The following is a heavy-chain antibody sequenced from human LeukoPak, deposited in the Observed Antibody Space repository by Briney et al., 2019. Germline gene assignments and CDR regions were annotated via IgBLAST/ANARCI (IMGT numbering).Heavy chain of an antibody. CDR3: ARGRRDYDILTWSYYYYMDV. CDR1: GGSISSYY. Sequence: SETLSLTCTVSGGSISSYYWSWIRQPPGKGLEWIGYIYYSGSTNYNPSLKSRVTISVDTSKNQFSLKLSSVTAADTAVYYCARGRRDYDILTWSYYYYMDVWGKGTTVTVSS. J-gene: IGHJ6*03. D-gene: IGHD3-9*01. CDR2: IYYSGST. V-gene: IGHV4-59*12.